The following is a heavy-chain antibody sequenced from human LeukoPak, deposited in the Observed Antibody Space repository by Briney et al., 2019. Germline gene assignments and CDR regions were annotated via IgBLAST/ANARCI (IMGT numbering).Heavy chain of an antibody. J-gene: IGHJ4*02. CDR2: INPNSGGT. D-gene: IGHD5-12*01. Sequence: ASVKVSCKASGYTFTGYYMHWVRQAPGQGLEWMGWINPNSGGTNYAQKFQGRVTMTRDTSISTAYMELSRLRSDDTAVYYCAREVDRVAAGVDYQGQGTLVTVSS. CDR3: AREVDRVAAGVDY. CDR1: GYTFTGYY. V-gene: IGHV1-2*02.